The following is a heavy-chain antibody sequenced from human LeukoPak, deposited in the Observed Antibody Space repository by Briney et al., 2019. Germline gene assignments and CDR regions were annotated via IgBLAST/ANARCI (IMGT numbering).Heavy chain of an antibody. Sequence: ASVKVSCKASGGTFSSYAISWVRQAPGQGLEWMGGIIPIFGTANYAQKFQGRVTITADESTSTAYMELSSLRSEDTAVYYCARDLDYYGSGSYSWFDPWGQGTLVTVSS. CDR1: GGTFSSYA. CDR2: IIPIFGTA. V-gene: IGHV1-69*13. J-gene: IGHJ5*02. CDR3: ARDLDYYGSGSYSWFDP. D-gene: IGHD3-10*01.